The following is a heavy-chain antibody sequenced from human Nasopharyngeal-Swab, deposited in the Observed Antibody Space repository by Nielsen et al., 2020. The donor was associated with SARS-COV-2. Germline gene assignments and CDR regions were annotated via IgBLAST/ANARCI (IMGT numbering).Heavy chain of an antibody. V-gene: IGHV3-33*01. CDR1: GFTFSSYG. J-gene: IGHJ6*02. CDR3: ARDGYFYGSGSYYKLGYYYYGMDV. CDR2: IWYDGSNK. Sequence: GESLKISCAASGFTFSSYGMHWVRQAPGKGLEWVAVIWYDGSNKYYADSVKGRFTISRDNSKNTLYLQMNSLRAEDTAVYYCARDGYFYGSGSYYKLGYYYYGMDVWGQGTTVTVSS. D-gene: IGHD3-10*01.